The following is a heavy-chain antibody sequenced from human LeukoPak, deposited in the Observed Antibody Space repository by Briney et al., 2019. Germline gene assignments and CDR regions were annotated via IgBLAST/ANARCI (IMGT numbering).Heavy chain of an antibody. CDR2: IKSKTDGGTT. V-gene: IGHV3-15*01. J-gene: IGHJ4*02. CDR3: ARDPPGRGAYYFDY. Sequence: GGSLRLSCAASGFTFSNAWMSWVRQAPGKGLEWVGRIKSKTDGGTTDYAAPVKGRFTISRDNSKNTLYLQLNSLTSEDTAVYFCARDPPGRGAYYFDYWGQGTLVTVSS. CDR1: GFTFSNAW. D-gene: IGHD3-16*01.